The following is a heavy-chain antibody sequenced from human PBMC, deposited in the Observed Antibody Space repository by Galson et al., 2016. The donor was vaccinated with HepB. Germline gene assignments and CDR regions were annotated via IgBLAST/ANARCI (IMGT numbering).Heavy chain of an antibody. CDR3: TKGGRVTATQEYYFDY. Sequence: SLRLSCAASGFTFSSNAMSWVRQAPGKGLEWVSGISGTGSATYYADAVTGRFTISRDNSKNTLYLQMNRLRAEDTGLYYCTKGGRVTATQEYYFDYWGQGTLVTVSS. CDR2: ISGTGSAT. J-gene: IGHJ4*02. D-gene: IGHD2-21*02. V-gene: IGHV3-23*01. CDR1: GFTFSSNA.